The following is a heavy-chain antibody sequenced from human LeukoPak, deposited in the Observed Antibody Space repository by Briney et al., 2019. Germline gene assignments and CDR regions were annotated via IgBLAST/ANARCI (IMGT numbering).Heavy chain of an antibody. D-gene: IGHD2-2*01. V-gene: IGHV4-31*03. CDR1: GGSISSGGYY. J-gene: IGHJ5*02. CDR2: IYYSGST. Sequence: SGTPSLTCTVSGGSISSGGYYWSWIRQHPGKGLEWIGYIYYSGSTYYNPSLKSRVTISVDTSKNQFSLKLSSVTAADTAVYYCAREMTSGGWFDPWGQGTLVTVSS. CDR3: AREMTSGGWFDP.